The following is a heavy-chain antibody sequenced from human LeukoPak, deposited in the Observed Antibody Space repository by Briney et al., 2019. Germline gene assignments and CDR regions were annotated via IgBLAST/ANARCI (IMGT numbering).Heavy chain of an antibody. CDR2: ISKDGSEK. CDR1: GFTFSDYW. D-gene: IGHD2-15*01. J-gene: IGHJ4*02. CDR3: ATYTQYFGAPGGTDY. Sequence: PGGSLRLSCAVSGFTFSDYWMRWVRQAPGKGLEWVASISKDGSEKQYVDSVKGRFTISRDNAKNSVYLQMTSLGAEDTAVYYCATYTQYFGAPGGTDYWGLGTLVTVSS. V-gene: IGHV3-7*01.